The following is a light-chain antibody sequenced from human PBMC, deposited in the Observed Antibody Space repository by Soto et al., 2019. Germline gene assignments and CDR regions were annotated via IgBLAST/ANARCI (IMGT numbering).Light chain of an antibody. V-gene: IGLV2-14*02. CDR1: SSDVGTYNL. J-gene: IGLJ1*01. CDR2: EVN. CDR3: SSYTSITTYV. Sequence: QSVLTQPASVSGSPGQSITISCTGTSSDVGTYNLVSWYQQYPGKAPKLILYEVNKRPSGVSNRFSGSKSGNSASLTISGLQAEDETVYYCSSYTSITTYVFGTGTKVTVL.